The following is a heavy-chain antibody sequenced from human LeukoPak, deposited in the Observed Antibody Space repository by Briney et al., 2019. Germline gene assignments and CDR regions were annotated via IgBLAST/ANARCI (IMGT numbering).Heavy chain of an antibody. J-gene: IGHJ4*02. D-gene: IGHD5-18*01. CDR1: GFTFSGYE. CDR3: ARDGPGYSFDH. V-gene: IGHV3-48*03. CDR2: TSTSDNTL. Sequence: PGGSLRLSCEVSGFTFSGYEMNWVRQAPGKGLEWVSCTSTSDNTLYYADSVKGRFTVSGDNARNSLYLQMNSLRAEDTAVYYCARDGPGYSFDHWGQGTLVTVSS.